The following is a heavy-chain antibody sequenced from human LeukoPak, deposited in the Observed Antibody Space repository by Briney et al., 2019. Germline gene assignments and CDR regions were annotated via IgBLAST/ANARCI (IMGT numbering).Heavy chain of an antibody. V-gene: IGHV3-21*01. Sequence: PGGSLRLSCAASGLTFSTYSMNWVRQAPGKGLEWVSSISSGSSYIYYADSVKGRFTISRDNAKNSLYLQMNSLRAEDTAVYYCARVRGPQLSYFDYWGQGTLVTVSS. CDR2: ISSGSSYI. CDR3: ARVRGPQLSYFDY. J-gene: IGHJ4*02. CDR1: GLTFSTYS. D-gene: IGHD3-10*01.